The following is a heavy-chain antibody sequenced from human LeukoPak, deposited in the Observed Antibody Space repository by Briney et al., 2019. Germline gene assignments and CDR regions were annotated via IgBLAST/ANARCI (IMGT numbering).Heavy chain of an antibody. D-gene: IGHD3-9*01. CDR1: GGSFSGYY. CDR2: INHSGST. CDR3: ARRRAYYDILTGYYSRGPIGY. Sequence: SETLSLTCAVYGGSFSGYYWSWIRQPQGKGLEWIGEINHSGSTNYNPSLKSRVTISVDTSKNQFSLKLSSVTAADTAVYYCARRRAYYDILTGYYSRGPIGYWGQGTLVTVSS. V-gene: IGHV4-34*01. J-gene: IGHJ4*02.